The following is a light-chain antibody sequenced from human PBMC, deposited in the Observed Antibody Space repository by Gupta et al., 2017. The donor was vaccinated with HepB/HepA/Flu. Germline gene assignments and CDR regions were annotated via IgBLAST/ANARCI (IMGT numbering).Light chain of an antibody. CDR2: GAS. CDR3: QQSHTTPRT. J-gene: IGKJ1*01. V-gene: IGKV1-39*01. Sequence: DIQMTQSPSSMSASVGDRVSIACRASQTISTYLNWYQQKPGRAPNLLIYGASNLQSGVPSRFIGSGSGTDFTLTISRLQPEDLATYYCQQSHTTPRTFGQGTKVEIK. CDR1: QTISTY.